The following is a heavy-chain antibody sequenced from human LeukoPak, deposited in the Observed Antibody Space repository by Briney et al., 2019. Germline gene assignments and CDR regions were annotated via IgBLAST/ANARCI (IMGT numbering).Heavy chain of an antibody. CDR2: ISAYNGNT. D-gene: IGHD2-15*01. V-gene: IGHV1-18*01. Sequence: ASVKVSXKASGYTFTSYGISWVRQAPGQGLEWMGWISAYNGNTNYAQKLQGRVTMTTDTSTSTAYMELRSLRSDDTAVYYCARYCSGGSCAPSFDYWGQGTLVTVSS. CDR1: GYTFTSYG. J-gene: IGHJ4*02. CDR3: ARYCSGGSCAPSFDY.